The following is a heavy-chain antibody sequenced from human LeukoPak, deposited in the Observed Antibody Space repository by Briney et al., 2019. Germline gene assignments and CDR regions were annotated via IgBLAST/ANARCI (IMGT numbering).Heavy chain of an antibody. J-gene: IGHJ4*02. CDR3: AKASTNWGKFYLDY. CDR1: GFTFSSYA. D-gene: IGHD7-27*01. V-gene: IGHV3-23*01. CDR2: ISNSGGTT. Sequence: GGSLRLSCAASGFTFSSYAMSWVRQAPGKGLEWVSAISNSGGTTYYADSVKGRFTISRDNSKNTLYLQMNSLRVEDTAVYHCAKASTNWGKFYLDYWGQGTLVTVSS.